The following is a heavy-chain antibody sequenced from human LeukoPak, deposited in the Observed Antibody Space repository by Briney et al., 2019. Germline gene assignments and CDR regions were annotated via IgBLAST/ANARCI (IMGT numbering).Heavy chain of an antibody. V-gene: IGHV1-2*02. D-gene: IGHD4-23*01. Sequence: GASVKVSCKTSGYTFTGYYMYWVRQAPGQGLEWMGWINPYSGATNYPQKFQGRVTMTRDTSISTAFMDLTRLTSDDTAVYFCARVDGGNSGPDFWGQGTLVTVSS. CDR2: INPYSGAT. CDR3: ARVDGGNSGPDF. J-gene: IGHJ4*02. CDR1: GYTFTGYY.